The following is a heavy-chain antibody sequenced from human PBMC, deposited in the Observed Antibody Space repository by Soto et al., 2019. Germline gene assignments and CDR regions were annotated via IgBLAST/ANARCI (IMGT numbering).Heavy chain of an antibody. CDR1: SGSISSSNW. Sequence: PSETLSLTCAVSSGSISSSNWWSWVRQPPGKGLEWIGEIYHSGSTNYNPSLKSRVTISVDKSKNQFSLKLSSVTAADTAVYYWARAFKGQQLVGWFDPWGQGTLVTVSS. CDR2: IYHSGST. J-gene: IGHJ5*02. CDR3: ARAFKGQQLVGWFDP. D-gene: IGHD6-13*01. V-gene: IGHV4-4*02.